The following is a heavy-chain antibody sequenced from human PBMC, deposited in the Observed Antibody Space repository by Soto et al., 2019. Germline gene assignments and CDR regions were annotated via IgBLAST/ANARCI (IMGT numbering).Heavy chain of an antibody. CDR3: AKDRNFGVVIISVFDY. Sequence: GGSLRLSCAASGFTFSSYAMSWVRQAPGKGLEWVSAISGSGGNTYYADSVKGRFTISRDNSKNTLYLQMNSLRAEDTAVYYCAKDRNFGVVIISVFDYWGQGTLVTVSS. V-gene: IGHV3-23*01. CDR2: ISGSGGNT. D-gene: IGHD3-3*01. J-gene: IGHJ4*02. CDR1: GFTFSSYA.